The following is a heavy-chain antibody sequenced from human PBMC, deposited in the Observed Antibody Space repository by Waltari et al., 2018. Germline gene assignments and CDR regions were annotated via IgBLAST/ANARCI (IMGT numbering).Heavy chain of an antibody. D-gene: IGHD2-21*02. V-gene: IGHV4-31*01. J-gene: IGHJ2*01. Sequence: QVQLQESGPGLVKPSQTRSLTCTVSGGSISSGGYYWRWIRQHPGKGLEWIGYIYYSGSTYYNPSLKSLVTISVDTSKNQFSLKLSSVTAADTAVYYCARGWGRHFWYFDLWGRGTLVTVSS. CDR2: IYYSGST. CDR3: ARGWGRHFWYFDL. CDR1: GGSISSGGYY.